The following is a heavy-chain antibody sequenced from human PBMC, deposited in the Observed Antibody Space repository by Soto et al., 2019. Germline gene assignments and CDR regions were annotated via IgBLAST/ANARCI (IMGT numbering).Heavy chain of an antibody. CDR2: INPNSGGT. V-gene: IGHV1-2*02. CDR3: ASSSSYCSSTSCYNSYYYYGMDV. Sequence: ASVKVSCKASGYTFTGYYMHWVRQAPGQGLEWMGWINPNSGGTNYAQKFRGRVTMTRDTSISTAYMELSRLRSDDTAVYYCASSSSYCSSTSCYNSYYYYGMDVWGQGTTVTVSS. J-gene: IGHJ6*02. D-gene: IGHD2-2*02. CDR1: GYTFTGYY.